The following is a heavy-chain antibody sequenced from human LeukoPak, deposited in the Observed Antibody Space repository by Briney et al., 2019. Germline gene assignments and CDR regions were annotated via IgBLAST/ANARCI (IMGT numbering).Heavy chain of an antibody. D-gene: IGHD3-10*01. J-gene: IGHJ5*02. CDR2: ISSGGSTI. CDR1: EFLFSDYC. CDR3: AREMGGDYGSGTFLDL. Sequence: GGSLRLSCAASEFLFSDYCMSWVRQAPGKGLEWVSYISSGGSTIYYADSVKGRFTISRDNAKNSLYLQMNSLRAEDTAVYYCAREMGGDYGSGTFLDLWGQGNMVTVSS. V-gene: IGHV3-11*01.